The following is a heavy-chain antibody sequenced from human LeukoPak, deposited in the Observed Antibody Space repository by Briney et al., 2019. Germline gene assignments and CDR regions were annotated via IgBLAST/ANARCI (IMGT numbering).Heavy chain of an antibody. CDR1: GFTFDDYA. Sequence: GRSLRLSCAASGFTFDDYAMHWVRQAPGKGLEWVSGISRNSGSIGYADSVKGRFTISRDSAKNSLYLQMNSLRAEDTALYYCAKSDSSGYQDYWGQGTLVTVSS. CDR3: AKSDSSGYQDY. J-gene: IGHJ4*02. V-gene: IGHV3-9*01. CDR2: ISRNSGSI. D-gene: IGHD3-22*01.